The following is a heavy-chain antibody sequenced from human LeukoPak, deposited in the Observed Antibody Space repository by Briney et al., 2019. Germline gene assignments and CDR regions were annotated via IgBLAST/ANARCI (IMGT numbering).Heavy chain of an antibody. CDR1: GGSFSGYY. V-gene: IGHV4-34*01. J-gene: IGHJ6*02. Sequence: SETLSLTCAVYGGSFSGYYWSWIRQPPGKGLEWIGEINHSGSTNYNPSLKSRVTISVDTSKNQFSLKLSSVTAADTAVYYCAKDFGRLVHYYYGMDVWGQGTTVTVSS. D-gene: IGHD6-19*01. CDR3: AKDFGRLVHYYYGMDV. CDR2: INHSGST.